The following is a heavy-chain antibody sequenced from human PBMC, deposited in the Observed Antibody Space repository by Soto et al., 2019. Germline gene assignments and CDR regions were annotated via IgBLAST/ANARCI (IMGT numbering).Heavy chain of an antibody. CDR1: GFTVSSNY. D-gene: IGHD4-17*01. J-gene: IGHJ4*02. CDR2: IYSGGST. V-gene: IGHV3-66*01. CDR3: ARDYGDYGHYFDY. Sequence: EVQLVESGGGLVQPGGSQRLSCAASGFTVSSNYMSWVRQAPGKGLEWVSVIYSGGSTYYADSVKGRFTISIGNSKNTLYLQMNSLRAEDTAVYYCARDYGDYGHYFDYWGQGTLVTVSS.